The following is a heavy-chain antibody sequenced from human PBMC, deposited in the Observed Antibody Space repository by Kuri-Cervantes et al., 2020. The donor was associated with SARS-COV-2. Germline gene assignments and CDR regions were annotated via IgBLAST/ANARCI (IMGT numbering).Heavy chain of an antibody. CDR3: ARDGLQGWADY. CDR2: ISSSGSTI. Sequence: GGSLRLSCAASGFTFSSYEMNWVRQAPGKGLEWVSYISSSGSTIYYADSVKGRFTISRDNAKNSLCLQMNSLRAEDTAVYHCARDGLQGWADYWGQGTLVTVSS. V-gene: IGHV3-48*03. CDR1: GFTFSSYE. J-gene: IGHJ4*02. D-gene: IGHD3/OR15-3a*01.